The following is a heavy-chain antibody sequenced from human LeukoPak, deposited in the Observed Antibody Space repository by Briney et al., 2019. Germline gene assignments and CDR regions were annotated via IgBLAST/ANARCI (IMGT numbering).Heavy chain of an antibody. Sequence: SETLSLTCAVYGGSFSGYYWSWIRQPPGKGLEWIGEINHSGSTNYNPSLKSRVTISVDTSKNQFSLKLSSVTAADTAVYYCARGRRGYSSNWYPLGGSFDYWGQGTLVTVSS. V-gene: IGHV4-34*01. CDR1: GGSFSGYY. J-gene: IGHJ4*02. D-gene: IGHD6-13*01. CDR3: ARGRRGYSSNWYPLGGSFDY. CDR2: INHSGST.